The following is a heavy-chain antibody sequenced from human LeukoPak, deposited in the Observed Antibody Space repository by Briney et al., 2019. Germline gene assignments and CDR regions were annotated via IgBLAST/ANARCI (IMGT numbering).Heavy chain of an antibody. J-gene: IGHJ2*01. D-gene: IGHD7-27*01. CDR3: ARVHALGSRYFDL. CDR1: GYTFTCNY. V-gene: IGHV1-2*02. Sequence: GASVKVSCKASGYTFTCNYMHWVRQAPGQGLEWMGWINPNSSGTNYAQKFQGRVTMTRDTSISTAYMELSGLRSDDTAVYYCARVHALGSRYFDLWGRGTLVTVSS. CDR2: INPNSSGT.